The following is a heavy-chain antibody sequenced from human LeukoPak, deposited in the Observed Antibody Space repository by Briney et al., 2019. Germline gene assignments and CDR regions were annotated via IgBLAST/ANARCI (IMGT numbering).Heavy chain of an antibody. CDR1: GFTVSRNY. CDR2: IYPGGST. V-gene: IGHV3-53*01. J-gene: IGHJ4*02. CDR3: ARGSGSYFY. D-gene: IGHD3-10*01. Sequence: GGSLRLSCAVSGFTVSRNYMSWVRQAPGKGLQWVSDIYPGGSTYYADSVKGRFTISRDNSKNTLYLQMNSLRAEDTAVYYCARGSGSYFYWGQGTLVTVSS.